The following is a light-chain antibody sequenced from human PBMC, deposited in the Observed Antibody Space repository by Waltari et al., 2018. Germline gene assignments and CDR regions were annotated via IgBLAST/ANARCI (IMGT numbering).Light chain of an antibody. J-gene: IGLJ1*01. V-gene: IGLV2-23*02. CDR2: EVI. CDR1: TSAFGNYDL. CDR3: CSYAGRGTYV. Sequence: QSALTPPASVSGTPGQSITISCTGTTSAFGNYDLLPWYQHHPGKAPKLLICEVIKRPSGVSSRFSGSKSGSTASLIISGLQPDDEADYYCCSYAGRGTYVFGSGTKVTVL.